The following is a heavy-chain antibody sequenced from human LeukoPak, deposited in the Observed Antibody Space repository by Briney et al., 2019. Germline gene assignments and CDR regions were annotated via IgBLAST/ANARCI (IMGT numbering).Heavy chain of an antibody. D-gene: IGHD3-22*01. CDR3: AKGWGYYYDSSGPQTFDY. J-gene: IGHJ4*02. Sequence: GGSLRLSCAASGFTFSSYGMPWVRQAPGKGLEWVAVISYDGSNKYYADSVKGRFTISRDNSKNTLYLQMNSLRAEDTAVYYCAKGWGYYYDSSGPQTFDYWGQGTLVTVSS. CDR1: GFTFSSYG. CDR2: ISYDGSNK. V-gene: IGHV3-30*18.